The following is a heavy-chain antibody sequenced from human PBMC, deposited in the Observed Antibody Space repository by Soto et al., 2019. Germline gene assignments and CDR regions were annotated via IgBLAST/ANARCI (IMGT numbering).Heavy chain of an antibody. J-gene: IGHJ4*02. CDR1: GGSISSGGYY. V-gene: IGHV4-31*03. Sequence: TLSLTCTVSGGSISSGGYYWSWIRQHPGKGLEWIGYIYYSGSTYYNPSLKSRVTISVDTSKNQFSLKLSSVTAADAAVYYCARGVVVPAANFDYWGQGTLVTVSS. CDR2: IYYSGST. D-gene: IGHD2-2*01. CDR3: ARGVVVPAANFDY.